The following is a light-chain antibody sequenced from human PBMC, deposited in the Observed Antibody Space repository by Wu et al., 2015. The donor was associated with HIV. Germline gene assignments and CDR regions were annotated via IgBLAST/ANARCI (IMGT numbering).Light chain of an antibody. V-gene: IGKV3-15*01. CDR2: DAS. J-gene: IGKJ1*01. Sequence: GRATLSCRASQSINSNLAWYQQKPGQAPRLLIYDASTRATGIPVRFSGSGSGTEFTLTINNMQSEDVAIYYCQQYNDWPTWTFGQGTKVEIK. CDR1: QSINSN. CDR3: QQYNDWPTWT.